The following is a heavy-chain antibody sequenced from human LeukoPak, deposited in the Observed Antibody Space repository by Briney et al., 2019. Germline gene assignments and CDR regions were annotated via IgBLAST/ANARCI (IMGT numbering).Heavy chain of an antibody. CDR3: ARGWALPDY. J-gene: IGHJ4*02. CDR1: GGSFSGYY. D-gene: IGHD1-26*01. Sequence: PSETLSLTCAVYGGSFSGYYWSWIRQPPGKGLEWIGEINHSGSTNYNPSLKSRVTISLDTSKSQFSLKLSSVTAADTAVYYCARGWALPDYWGQGTLVTVSS. V-gene: IGHV4-34*01. CDR2: INHSGST.